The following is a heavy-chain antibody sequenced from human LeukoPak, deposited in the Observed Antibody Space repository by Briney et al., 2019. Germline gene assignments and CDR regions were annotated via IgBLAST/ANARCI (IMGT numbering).Heavy chain of an antibody. J-gene: IGHJ6*03. CDR3: AGYGGSYPYYMDV. V-gene: IGHV3-66*01. D-gene: IGHD1-26*01. Sequence: PVRSLRLSRAASLLALTTHYMSCVSGAPGRGVGWGSVMYTAGTTQSADPAKGRCTISRYTSTNTVYLQLDSLRAEDTATYYFAGYGGSYPYYMDVWGKGTTATLSS. CDR2: MYTAGTT. CDR1: LLALTTHY.